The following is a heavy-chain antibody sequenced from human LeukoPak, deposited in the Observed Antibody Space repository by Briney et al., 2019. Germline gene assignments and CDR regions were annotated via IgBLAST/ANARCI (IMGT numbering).Heavy chain of an antibody. J-gene: IGHJ4*02. CDR2: TSGTEDST. Sequence: GGSLRLSCAASGATLHSFAMSWVRQAPGKGLEWLAVTSGTEDSTHYADSVRGRFTISTDSSKKSLYLQMNSLRAEDTAVYYCTKDLMTGFSSGWYFGYWGPGTLVTVSS. CDR3: TKDLMTGFSSGWYFGY. V-gene: IGHV3-23*01. CDR1: GATLHSFA. D-gene: IGHD6-19*01.